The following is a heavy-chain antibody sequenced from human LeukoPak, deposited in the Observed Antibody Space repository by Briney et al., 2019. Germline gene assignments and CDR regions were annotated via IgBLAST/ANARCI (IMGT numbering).Heavy chain of an antibody. J-gene: IGHJ5*02. Sequence: PGGSLRLSCAASGFTFSSYWMSWVRQAPGKGLEWVANIKQDGSEKYYVDSVKGRFTISRDNAKNSLYLQMNSLRAEDTAVYYCAKDFEVSFANWNDMVNWFDPWGQGTLVTVSS. CDR3: AKDFEVSFANWNDMVNWFDP. CDR2: IKQDGSEK. D-gene: IGHD1-1*01. CDR1: GFTFSSYW. V-gene: IGHV3-7*03.